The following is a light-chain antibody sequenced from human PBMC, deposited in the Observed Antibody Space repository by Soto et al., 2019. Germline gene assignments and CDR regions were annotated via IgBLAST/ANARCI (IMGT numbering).Light chain of an antibody. CDR3: SSYAGSNTVV. CDR2: EVS. V-gene: IGLV2-8*01. Sequence: QSALTQPPSASGSPGQSVTISCTGTSSDVGGHNSVSWYQHHPGKAPKLMIYEVSKRPSGVPDRFSGSKSGNTASLTVSGLQDEDEADYYCSSYAGSNTVVFGGGTQLTVL. CDR1: SSDVGGHNS. J-gene: IGLJ2*01.